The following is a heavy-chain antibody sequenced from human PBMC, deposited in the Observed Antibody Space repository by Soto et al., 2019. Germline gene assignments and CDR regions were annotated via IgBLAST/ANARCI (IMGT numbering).Heavy chain of an antibody. Sequence: EVQLVESGGGLVQPGTSLRLSCAASGFTFDDYAMHWVRQIPGKGLEWLSGVSWNGGQSAYADSVEGRFTISRDNANNSLYLHLNSLGPEDTALYFCAKDISTYSSGSFDCWGQGALVTVS. J-gene: IGHJ4*02. CDR1: GFTFDDYA. CDR2: VSWNGGQS. D-gene: IGHD6-25*01. CDR3: AKDISTYSSGSFDC. V-gene: IGHV3-9*01.